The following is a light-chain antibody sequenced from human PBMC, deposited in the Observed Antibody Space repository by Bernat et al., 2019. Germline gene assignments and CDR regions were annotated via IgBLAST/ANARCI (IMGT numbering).Light chain of an antibody. Sequence: EIVLTQSPATLSLSPGERATLSCRASQSVSSHLAWYQQRPGQAPRLLIYDASNRAPGIPARFNGSGSGTDFTLTISSLEPEDFAVYYCQQRSNWPPWTFGQGTKVEIK. V-gene: IGKV3-11*01. CDR1: QSVSSH. CDR2: DAS. J-gene: IGKJ1*01. CDR3: QQRSNWPPWT.